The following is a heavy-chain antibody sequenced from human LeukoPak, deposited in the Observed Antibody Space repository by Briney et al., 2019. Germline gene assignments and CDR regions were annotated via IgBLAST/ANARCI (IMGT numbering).Heavy chain of an antibody. V-gene: IGHV1-2*02. D-gene: IGHD6-13*01. CDR1: GYTFTGYY. J-gene: IGHJ6*03. Sequence: ASVKVSCKASGYTFTGYYMHWVRQAPGQGLEWMGWINPNSGGTNYAQKFQGRVTMTRDTSISTAYMELSRLRSDDTAVYYCARSGYSSSWYGSYYYYYCMDVWGKGTTVTVSS. CDR2: INPNSGGT. CDR3: ARSGYSSSWYGSYYYYYCMDV.